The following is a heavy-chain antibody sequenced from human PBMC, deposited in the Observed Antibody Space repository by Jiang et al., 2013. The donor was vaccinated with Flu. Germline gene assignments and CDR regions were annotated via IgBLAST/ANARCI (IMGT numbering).Heavy chain of an antibody. J-gene: IGHJ4*02. CDR1: NYSITSGYH. CDR2: IYHSGST. Sequence: GLVKPSETLSLTCGVSNYSITSGYHWAWLRQPPGKGLEWIGSIYHSGSTYYNPSLESRVTISVDTSKNQFSLKVSSVTPADTAVYYCARDRGTLSVDYWGQGALVTVSS. CDR3: ARDRGTLSVDY. V-gene: IGHV4-38-2*02. D-gene: IGHD3-10*01.